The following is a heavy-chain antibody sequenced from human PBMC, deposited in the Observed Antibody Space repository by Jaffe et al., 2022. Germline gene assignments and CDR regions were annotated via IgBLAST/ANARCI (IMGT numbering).Heavy chain of an antibody. J-gene: IGHJ6*03. Sequence: QVQLQESGPGLVKPSGTLSLTCAVSGGSISSSNWWSWIRQPPGKGLEWIGEIYHSGSTNYNPSLKSRVTISVDKSKNQFSLKLSSVTAADTAVYYCARNCGYSSSWYGWPRPYYYYMDVWGKGTTVTVSS. D-gene: IGHD6-13*01. CDR3: ARNCGYSSSWYGWPRPYYYYMDV. CDR1: GGSISSSNW. V-gene: IGHV4-4*02. CDR2: IYHSGST.